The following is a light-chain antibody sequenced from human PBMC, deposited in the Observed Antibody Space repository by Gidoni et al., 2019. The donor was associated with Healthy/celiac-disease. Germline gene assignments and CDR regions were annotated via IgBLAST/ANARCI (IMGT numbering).Light chain of an antibody. V-gene: IGLV4-69*01. CDR2: LNSDGSH. CDR3: QTWGTVV. Sequence: QLVLTQSTSASASLGASVKLTCTLSSGHSSYAIAWHQQQPEKGPRYLMKLNSDGSHSKGDGIPDRFSGSSSGAGRYLSISSLRSEDEADYYCQTWGTVVFGGGTKLTVL. J-gene: IGLJ2*01. CDR1: SGHSSYA.